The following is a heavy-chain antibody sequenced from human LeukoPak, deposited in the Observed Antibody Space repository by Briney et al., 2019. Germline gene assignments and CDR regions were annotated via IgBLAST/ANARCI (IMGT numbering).Heavy chain of an antibody. CDR1: GFTFSTYS. CDR3: ARGGGDHPLPFDY. V-gene: IGHV3-48*01. Sequence: PGGSLRLSCSVSGFTFSTYSMNWVRQAPGRGLEWVSFISRTSTNIYYADSVGGRFTISRDIAKNSLYLQMNSLRAEDTAIYYCARGGGDHPLPFDYWGPGTLVTVSS. J-gene: IGHJ4*02. CDR2: ISRTSTNI. D-gene: IGHD2-21*02.